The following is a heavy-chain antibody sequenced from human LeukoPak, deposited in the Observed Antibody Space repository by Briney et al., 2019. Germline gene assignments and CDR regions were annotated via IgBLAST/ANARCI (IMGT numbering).Heavy chain of an antibody. Sequence: GGTLRLSCAASGFTFSSYGMSWVRQAPGKGLEWVSAISGSGGSTYYADSVKGRFTISRDNSKNTLYLQMNSLRAEDTAVYYCARVWSGYSYYYYYYMDVWGKGTTVTVSS. CDR2: ISGSGGST. J-gene: IGHJ6*03. CDR1: GFTFSSYG. CDR3: ARVWSGYSYYYYYYMDV. D-gene: IGHD3-3*01. V-gene: IGHV3-23*01.